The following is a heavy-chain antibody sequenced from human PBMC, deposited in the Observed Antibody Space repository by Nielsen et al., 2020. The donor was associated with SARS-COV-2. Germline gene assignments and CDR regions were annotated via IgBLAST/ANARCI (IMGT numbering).Heavy chain of an antibody. J-gene: IGHJ6*02. CDR1: GFTFDDYA. CDR2: ISGDGGST. Sequence: GESLKISCAASGFTFDDYAMHWVRQAPGKGLEWVSLISGDGGSTYYADSVKGRFTISRDNAKNSLYLQMNSLRAEDTAVYYCARDRPGRWLVRIYYYGMDVWGQGTTVTVSS. D-gene: IGHD6-19*01. CDR3: ARDRPGRWLVRIYYYGMDV. V-gene: IGHV3-43*02.